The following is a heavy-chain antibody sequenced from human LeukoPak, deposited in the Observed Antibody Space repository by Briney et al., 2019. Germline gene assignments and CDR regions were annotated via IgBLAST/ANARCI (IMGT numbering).Heavy chain of an antibody. Sequence: GGSLRLSRAASGFRFSSMNWVRQAPGKGLEWVSSISSSSSYTYYADSVKGRFTISRDNSKNTLYLQMISLRAEDTAVYYCASSRMTIYGVVNDAFDIWGQGTMVTVSS. J-gene: IGHJ3*02. CDR2: ISSSSSYT. CDR3: ASSRMTIYGVVNDAFDI. V-gene: IGHV3-21*01. CDR1: GFRFSS. D-gene: IGHD3-3*01.